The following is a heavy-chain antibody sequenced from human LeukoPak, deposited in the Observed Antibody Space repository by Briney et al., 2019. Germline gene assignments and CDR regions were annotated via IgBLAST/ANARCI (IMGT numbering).Heavy chain of an antibody. Sequence: GASVKVSCKASGGTFSSYAISWVQQAPGQGLEWMGGIIPIFGTANYAQKFQGRVTITADESTSTAYMELSSLRSEDTAVYYCARGPPGLTGYSLDYWGQGTLVTVSS. D-gene: IGHD3-9*01. CDR2: IIPIFGTA. V-gene: IGHV1-69*01. CDR1: GGTFSSYA. J-gene: IGHJ4*02. CDR3: ARGPPGLTGYSLDY.